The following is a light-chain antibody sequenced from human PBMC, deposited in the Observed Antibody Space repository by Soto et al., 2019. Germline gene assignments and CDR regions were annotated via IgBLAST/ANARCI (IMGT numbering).Light chain of an antibody. V-gene: IGLV1-36*01. CDR3: AAWDDSLSGPE. J-gene: IGLJ3*02. CDR1: SSNIGNNA. Sequence: QSVLTQPPSVSAAPGQRVTISCSGSSSNIGNNAVNWYQQLPGKAPKLVIHYDDQVPSGVSDRFSGSKSGTSASLAISALQSEDEADYYCAAWDDSLSGPEFGGGTKLTVL. CDR2: YDD.